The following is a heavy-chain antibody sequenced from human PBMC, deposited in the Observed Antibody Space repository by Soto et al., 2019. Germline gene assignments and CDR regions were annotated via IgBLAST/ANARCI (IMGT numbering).Heavy chain of an antibody. Sequence: ASETLSLTCSVSGGSIAIGGYYWSWIRRHPGKGLEWIGYIYYSGRTYYNPSLKSRLTISVDTSKNQFSLRLSSVTAADTAVYYCARELYYYDSSGYYLAYYFDYWGQGTLVTVSS. D-gene: IGHD3-22*01. CDR1: GGSIAIGGYY. CDR3: ARELYYYDSSGYYLAYYFDY. J-gene: IGHJ4*02. V-gene: IGHV4-31*03. CDR2: IYYSGRT.